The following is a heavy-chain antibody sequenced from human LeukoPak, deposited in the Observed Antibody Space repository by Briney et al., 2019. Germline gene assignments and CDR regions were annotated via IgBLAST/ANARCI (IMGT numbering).Heavy chain of an antibody. CDR3: ARDFEMNSSGWYYSYFDY. CDR1: GFTFSSYA. J-gene: IGHJ4*02. CDR2: ISYDGSNK. V-gene: IGHV3-30-3*01. Sequence: QPGRSLRLSCAASGFTFSSYAMHWVRQAPGKGLEWVAVISYDGSNKYYADSVKGRFTISRDNSKNTLYLQMNSLRAEDTAVYYCARDFEMNSSGWYYSYFDYWGQGTLVTVSS. D-gene: IGHD6-19*01.